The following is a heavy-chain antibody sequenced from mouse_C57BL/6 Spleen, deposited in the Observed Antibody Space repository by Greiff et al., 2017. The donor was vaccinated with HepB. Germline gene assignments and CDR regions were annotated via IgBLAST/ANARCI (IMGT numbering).Heavy chain of an antibody. CDR3: ARPYYDYDLDY. J-gene: IGHJ2*01. CDR2: IYPRSGNT. Sequence: QVQLQQSGAELARPGASVKLSCKASGYTFTSYGISWVKQSTGQGLEWIGEIYPRSGNTYYNEKFKGKATLTADKSSSTAYMELRSLTSEDSAVYFCARPYYDYDLDYWGQGTTLTVSS. CDR1: GYTFTSYG. D-gene: IGHD2-4*01. V-gene: IGHV1-81*01.